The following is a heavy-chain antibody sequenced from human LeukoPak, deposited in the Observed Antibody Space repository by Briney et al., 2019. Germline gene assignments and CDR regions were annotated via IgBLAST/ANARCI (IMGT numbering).Heavy chain of an antibody. CDR1: GSSISNYY. D-gene: IGHD6-13*01. CDR3: ARGIMKAKAAGYYYYYMDV. Sequence: SETLSLTCSVSGSSISNYYWSWIRQSAGKGLEWIGRMSSSGTTNYNPSLESRVTMSVDTSKNQFSLKLSSVTAADTAVYYCARGIMKAKAAGYYYYYMDVWGKGTTVTVSS. CDR2: MSSSGTT. V-gene: IGHV4-4*07. J-gene: IGHJ6*03.